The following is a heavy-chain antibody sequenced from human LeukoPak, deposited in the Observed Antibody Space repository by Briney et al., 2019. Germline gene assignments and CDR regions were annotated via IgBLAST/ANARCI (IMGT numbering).Heavy chain of an antibody. D-gene: IGHD5-18*01. CDR3: ARNAGEGYNWYFDL. V-gene: IGHV3-33*05. Sequence: GGSLRLSCAPSGFIFSGYGMHWVRQAPGKGLEWLSGVSYDGSEDDYADSVKGRFTISRDNSKNTPYLQMNSLRAEDTAVYYCARNAGEGYNWYFDLWGRGTLVTVSS. CDR2: VSYDGSED. J-gene: IGHJ2*01. CDR1: GFIFSGYG.